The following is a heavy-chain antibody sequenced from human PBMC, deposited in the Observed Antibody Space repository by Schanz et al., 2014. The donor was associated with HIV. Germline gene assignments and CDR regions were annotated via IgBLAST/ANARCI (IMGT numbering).Heavy chain of an antibody. V-gene: IGHV3-11*06. CDR1: GFTFNDYY. J-gene: IGHJ3*02. CDR2: ISSSSSYI. D-gene: IGHD4-17*01. Sequence: QVQLVESGGGLVKPGGSLRLSCAASGFTFNDYYMTWIRQAPGKGLEWVSYISSSSSYIYYADSVKGRFTISRDNAKNSLYLQMNSLRAVDTAVYFCARDGMAFYGMDIWGQGTMVTVSS. CDR3: ARDGMAFYGMDI.